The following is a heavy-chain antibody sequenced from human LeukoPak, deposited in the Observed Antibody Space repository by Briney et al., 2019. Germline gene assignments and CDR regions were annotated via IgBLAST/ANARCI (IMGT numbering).Heavy chain of an antibody. Sequence: GGSLRLSCAASGVTFSSYSMNWVRQAPGKGRGWVSYISSISSTIYYAASVKGRFTISRDNAKNSLYLQMNSLRAEDTAVYFCARGGVDYYGSGTYYPMYYFDYWGQGALVTVSS. D-gene: IGHD3-10*01. CDR1: GVTFSSYS. CDR2: ISSISSTI. V-gene: IGHV3-48*01. J-gene: IGHJ4*02. CDR3: ARGGVDYYGSGTYYPMYYFDY.